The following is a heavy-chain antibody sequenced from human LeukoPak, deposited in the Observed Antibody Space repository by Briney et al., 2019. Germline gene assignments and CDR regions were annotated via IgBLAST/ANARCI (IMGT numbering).Heavy chain of an antibody. V-gene: IGHV5-51*01. CDR3: ARRDGYGDYGGTFDY. Sequence: EESLKISCKGSGYSFTSYWIGWVRQMPGKGLEWMGIIYPGDSDTRYSPSFQGQVTISADKSVSTAYLQWSSLKASDTAMYYCARRDGYGDYGGTFDYWGQGTLVTVSS. CDR2: IYPGDSDT. J-gene: IGHJ4*02. CDR1: GYSFTSYW. D-gene: IGHD4-17*01.